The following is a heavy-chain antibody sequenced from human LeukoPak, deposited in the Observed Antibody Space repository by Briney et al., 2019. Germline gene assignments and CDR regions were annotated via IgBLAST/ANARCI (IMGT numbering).Heavy chain of an antibody. CDR1: GFTFDMYA. J-gene: IGHJ6*02. CDR2: VSGGVGAT. CDR3: TKGGDFTNSWYYYGMDV. Sequence: GGSLRLSCAASGFTFDMYAISWGRQAPGKGLEWVASVSGGVGATYYSDSVRGRFTISRDNSKKTVSLQLNSPRAEDTAVYYCTKGGDFTNSWYYYGMDVWGQGTTVIVSS. D-gene: IGHD6-13*01. V-gene: IGHV3-23*01.